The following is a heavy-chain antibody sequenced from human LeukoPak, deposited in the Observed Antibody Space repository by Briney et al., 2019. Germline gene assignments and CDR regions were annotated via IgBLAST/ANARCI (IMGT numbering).Heavy chain of an antibody. Sequence: GGSLRLSCAASGFTFSSYAMSWVRQAPGKGLEWVSAISGSDDSTYYADSVKGRFTISRDNAKNSLYLQMNSLRDEDTAVYYCASSGSYRFDYWGQGTLVTVSS. D-gene: IGHD1-26*01. J-gene: IGHJ4*02. CDR1: GFTFSSYA. CDR2: ISGSDDST. CDR3: ASSGSYRFDY. V-gene: IGHV3-23*01.